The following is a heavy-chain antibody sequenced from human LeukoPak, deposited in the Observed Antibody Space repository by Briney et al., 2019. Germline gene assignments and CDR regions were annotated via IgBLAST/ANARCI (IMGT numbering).Heavy chain of an antibody. CDR2: ISYDGSNK. D-gene: IGHD3-10*01. J-gene: IGHJ4*02. V-gene: IGHV3-30*04. Sequence: GRSLRLSCAASGFTFSSYAMHWARQAPGKGLEWVAVISYDGSNKYYADSVKGRFTISRDNSKNTLYLQMNSLRAEDTAVYYCARGSHAYYYGSGSYYSYFDYWGQGTLVTVSS. CDR1: GFTFSSYA. CDR3: ARGSHAYYYGSGSYYSYFDY.